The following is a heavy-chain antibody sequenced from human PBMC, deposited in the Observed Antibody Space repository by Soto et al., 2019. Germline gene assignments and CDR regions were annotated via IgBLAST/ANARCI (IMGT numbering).Heavy chain of an antibody. V-gene: IGHV1-3*01. J-gene: IGHJ4*02. CDR2: INPGNGNT. CDR1: GYTFTNYA. Sequence: ASVKVSCKASGYTFTNYAMHWMRQAPGQRLEWMGWINPGNGNTKYSQKFQGRVTITRDTSASTAYVELSSLRTEDTAVYYCSSSIFGVVVTKNYWGPGTLVTVSS. D-gene: IGHD3-3*02. CDR3: SSSIFGVVVTKNY.